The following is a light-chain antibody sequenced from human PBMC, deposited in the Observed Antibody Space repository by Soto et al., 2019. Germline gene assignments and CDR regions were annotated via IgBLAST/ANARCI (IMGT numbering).Light chain of an antibody. Sequence: DIQITPSPSTPSASVGASVTITGRASQSISNWLAWYQQKPGTAPQVLIYHASNLQSGVPSRFRGSGSGTEFTLTISSLEPEEFAVYYCPQRSNSITVGHGTRRAI. J-gene: IGKJ5*01. V-gene: IGKV1-5*01. CDR3: PQRSNSIT. CDR2: HAS. CDR1: QSISNW.